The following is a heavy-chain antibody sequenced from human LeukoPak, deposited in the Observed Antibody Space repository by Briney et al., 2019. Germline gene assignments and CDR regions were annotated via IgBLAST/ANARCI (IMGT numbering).Heavy chain of an antibody. CDR1: GGSISSSSYY. D-gene: IGHD3-10*01. J-gene: IGHJ4*02. V-gene: IGHV4-39*01. CDR2: IYYSGYT. Sequence: SETLSLTCTVSGGSISSSSYYWAWIRQPPGKGLEWIGSIYYSGYTYYNPSLKSRVTISVDTSKNQFSLKLSSVTAADTAVYYCAKHYMGSSYNRGLDYWGQGTLVTVSS. CDR3: AKHYMGSSYNRGLDY.